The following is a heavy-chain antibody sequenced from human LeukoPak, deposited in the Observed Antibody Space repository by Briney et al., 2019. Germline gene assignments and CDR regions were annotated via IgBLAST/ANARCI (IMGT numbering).Heavy chain of an antibody. CDR1: GFTFNNYA. V-gene: IGHV4-34*01. D-gene: IGHD6-13*01. CDR2: INHSGST. Sequence: PGGSLRLSCAASGFTFNNYAMSWIRQPPGKGLEWIGEINHSGSTNYNPSLKSRVTISVDTSKNQFSLKLSSVTAADTAVYYCARGPVSLGSSWPFDYWGQGTLVTVSS. CDR3: ARGPVSLGSSWPFDY. J-gene: IGHJ4*02.